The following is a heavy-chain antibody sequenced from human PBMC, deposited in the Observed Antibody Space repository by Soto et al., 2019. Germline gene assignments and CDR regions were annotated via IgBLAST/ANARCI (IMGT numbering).Heavy chain of an antibody. CDR2: MFYSGLT. D-gene: IGHD2-15*01. CDR3: APLSVSLSGPYGIHV. CDR1: GYSVSSGDYY. Sequence: SETLSLTCSVSGYSVSSGDYYWAWIRQPPVKGLEWIGSMFYSGLTYYNPSLKSRVTLSVDTSKNQFSVRLNSVTAADTAVYYCAPLSVSLSGPYGIHVWGQGTTVTVS. J-gene: IGHJ6*02. V-gene: IGHV4-39*01.